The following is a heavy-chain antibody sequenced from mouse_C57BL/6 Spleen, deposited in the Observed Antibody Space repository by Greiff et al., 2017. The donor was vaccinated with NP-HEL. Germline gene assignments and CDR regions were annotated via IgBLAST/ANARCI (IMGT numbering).Heavy chain of an antibody. J-gene: IGHJ2*01. CDR3: ARSRITTVVAHFDY. V-gene: IGHV1-72*01. CDR2: IDPNSGGT. D-gene: IGHD1-1*01. Sequence: QVQLQQPGAELVKPGASVKLSCKASGYTFTSYRMHWVKQRPGRGLEWIGRIDPNSGGTKYNEKFKSKATLTVDKPSSTAYMQLSSLTSEDSAVYYCARSRITTVVAHFDYWGQGTTLTVSS. CDR1: GYTFTSYR.